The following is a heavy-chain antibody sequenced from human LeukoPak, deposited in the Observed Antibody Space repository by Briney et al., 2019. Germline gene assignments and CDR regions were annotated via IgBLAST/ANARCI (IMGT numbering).Heavy chain of an antibody. V-gene: IGHV4-30-2*01. Sequence: SQTLSLTCAVSGGSISSGGYSWSWIRQPPGKGLEWIGYIYHSGSTYYNPSFKSRVTISVDRSKNQFSLKLSSVTAADTAVYYCARGYYDILTGYHYFDYWGQGTLVTVSS. D-gene: IGHD3-9*01. CDR3: ARGYYDILTGYHYFDY. J-gene: IGHJ4*02. CDR2: IYHSGST. CDR1: GGSISSGGYS.